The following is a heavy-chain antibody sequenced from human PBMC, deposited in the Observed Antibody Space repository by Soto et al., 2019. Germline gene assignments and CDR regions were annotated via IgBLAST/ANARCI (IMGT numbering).Heavy chain of an antibody. V-gene: IGHV6-1*01. CDR1: GDSVSSNSAA. D-gene: IGHD6-13*01. Sequence: SETLSLTCAISGDSVSSNSAAWNWIRQSPSRGHEWLGRTYYRSKWYNDYAVSVKSRITINPYTSKNLFSLQLNSVTPEDTAVYYCARVVGAAAGTFYYYMDVWGKGTTVTVSS. CDR2: TYYRSKWYN. CDR3: ARVVGAAAGTFYYYMDV. J-gene: IGHJ6*03.